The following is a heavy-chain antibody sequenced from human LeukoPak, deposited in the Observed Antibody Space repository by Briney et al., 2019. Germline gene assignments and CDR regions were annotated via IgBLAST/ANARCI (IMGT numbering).Heavy chain of an antibody. CDR2: ISSSGTTI. D-gene: IGHD3-10*01. V-gene: IGHV3-48*03. J-gene: IGHJ4*02. CDR1: GFPFSSYE. CDR3: ARAGNTKFFDY. Sequence: PGGSLRLSCAASGFPFSSYEMNWVRQAPGKGLEWVSFISSSGTTIYYADSVKGRFTISRDNAKNSLYLQMNSLRAEDTAVYYCARAGNTKFFDYWGQGTLVTVSS.